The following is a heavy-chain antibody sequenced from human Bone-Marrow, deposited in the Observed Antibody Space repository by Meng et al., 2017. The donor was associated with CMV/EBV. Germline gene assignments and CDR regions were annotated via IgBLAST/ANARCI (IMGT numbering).Heavy chain of an antibody. CDR3: ARGTGTTVGSWLDY. D-gene: IGHD1-1*01. CDR2: ISAYNGNT. V-gene: IGHV1-18*01. CDR1: GYTFTSYG. J-gene: IGHJ4*02. Sequence: QGELCQSGAEVKKPGASVEVACKASGYTFTSYGISWVRQAPGQGLEWMGWISAYNGNTNYAQKLQGRVTMTTDTSTSTAYMELRSLRSDDTAVYYCARGTGTTVGSWLDYWGQGTLVTVSS.